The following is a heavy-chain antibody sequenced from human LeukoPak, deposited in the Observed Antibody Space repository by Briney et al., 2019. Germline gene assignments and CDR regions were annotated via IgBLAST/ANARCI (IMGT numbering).Heavy chain of an antibody. CDR1: GFTFSSYA. CDR3: AKVRGSSWYLGAFDI. J-gene: IGHJ3*02. CDR2: ISYDGSNK. Sequence: PGGSLRLSCAASGFTFSSYAMHWVRQAPGKGLEWVAVISYDGSNKYYADSVKGRFTISRDNSKNTLYLQMNSLRAEDTAVYYCAKVRGSSWYLGAFDIWGQGTMVTVSS. D-gene: IGHD6-13*01. V-gene: IGHV3-30*04.